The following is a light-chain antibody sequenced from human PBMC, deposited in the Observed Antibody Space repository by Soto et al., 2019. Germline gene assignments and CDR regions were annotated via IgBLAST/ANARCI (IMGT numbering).Light chain of an antibody. J-gene: IGLJ2*01. Sequence: QSVLTQPPSASGTPGQRVTISCSGNSSNIGSNTVSWYQQLPGTAPKLLIYSNNLRPSEVPDRFSGSKSGTSASLANSELQSEDEADYYCATWDDSLNGYVVFGGGTKLTVL. CDR3: ATWDDSLNGYVV. CDR1: SSNIGSNT. V-gene: IGLV1-44*01. CDR2: SNN.